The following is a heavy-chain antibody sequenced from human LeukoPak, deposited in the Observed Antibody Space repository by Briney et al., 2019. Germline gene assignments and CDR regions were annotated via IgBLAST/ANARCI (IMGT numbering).Heavy chain of an antibody. CDR2: ISWNSGST. CDR3: AKDSGYDILTGYSSSYGMDV. Sequence: GGSLRLSCAASGFTFDDYAMHWVRQAPGKGLEWVSGISWNSGSTGYADSVKGRFTISRDNAKNSLYLQMNSLRAEDTALYYCAKDSGYDILTGYSSSYGMDVWGQGTTVTVSS. J-gene: IGHJ6*02. D-gene: IGHD3-9*01. CDR1: GFTFDDYA. V-gene: IGHV3-9*01.